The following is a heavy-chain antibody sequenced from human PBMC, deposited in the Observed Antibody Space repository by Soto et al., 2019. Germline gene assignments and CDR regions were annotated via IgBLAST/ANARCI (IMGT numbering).Heavy chain of an antibody. D-gene: IGHD2-2*01. CDR2: IYYSGST. CDR1: GGSISSYY. CDR3: ARDGIGYCSSTSCSMGDWFDP. V-gene: IGHV4-59*01. Sequence: SETLSLTCTVSGGSISSYYWSWIRQPPGKGLEWIGYIYYSGSTNYNPSLKSRVTISVDTSKNQFSLKLSSVTAADTAVYYCARDGIGYCSSTSCSMGDWFDPWGQGNLVTVSS. J-gene: IGHJ5*02.